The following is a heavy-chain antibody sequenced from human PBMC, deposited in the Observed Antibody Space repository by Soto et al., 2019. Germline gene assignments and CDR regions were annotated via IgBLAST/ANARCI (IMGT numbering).Heavy chain of an antibody. CDR3: ARDIPLAAAGTSVDY. J-gene: IGHJ4*02. CDR2: ISSSSSTI. V-gene: IGHV3-48*02. Sequence: GGSLRLSCAASGFTFSSYSMNWVRQAPGKGLEWVSYISSSSSTIYYADSVKGRFTISRDNVKNSLYLQMNSLRDEDTAVYYCARDIPLAAAGTSVDYWGQGTLVTVSS. CDR1: GFTFSSYS. D-gene: IGHD6-13*01.